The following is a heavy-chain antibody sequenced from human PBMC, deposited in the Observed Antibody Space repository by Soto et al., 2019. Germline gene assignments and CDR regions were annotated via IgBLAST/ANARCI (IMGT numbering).Heavy chain of an antibody. CDR2: ISGSGGST. CDR1: GFTFSSYA. D-gene: IGHD2-2*01. V-gene: IGHV3-23*01. Sequence: GGSLRLSCAASGFTFSSYAMSWVRQAPGKGLEWVSHISGSGGSTHYADSVKGRFTISRDNSKNTLYLQMNSLRVEDTAVYYCAKDIYCSSTSCYQAFDYWGQGTLVTVSS. CDR3: AKDIYCSSTSCYQAFDY. J-gene: IGHJ4*02.